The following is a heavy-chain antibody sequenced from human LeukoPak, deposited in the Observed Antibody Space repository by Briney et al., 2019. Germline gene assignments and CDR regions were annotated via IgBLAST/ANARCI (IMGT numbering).Heavy chain of an antibody. CDR2: IYTSGST. CDR3: ARDDNYGFWSGSWFDP. CDR1: GGSISSYY. Sequence: SETLSLTCTVSGGSISSYYWSWIRQPAGKGLEWIGRIYTSGSTNYNPSLKSRVTMSVDTSKNQFSLKLSSVTAADTAVYYCARDDNYGFWSGSWFDPWGQGTLVTVSS. J-gene: IGHJ5*02. V-gene: IGHV4-4*07. D-gene: IGHD3-3*01.